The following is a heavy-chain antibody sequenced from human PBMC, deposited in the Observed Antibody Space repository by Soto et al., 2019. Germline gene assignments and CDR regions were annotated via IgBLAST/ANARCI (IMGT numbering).Heavy chain of an antibody. J-gene: IGHJ6*02. D-gene: IGHD2-2*02. CDR1: GYTFTSYG. CDR3: AREPIVVVPAATPLGYYYYYYGMDV. CDR2: MSPNGGAT. Sequence: GASVKVSCKASGYTFTSYGISWVRQAPGQGLEWMGWMSPNGGATGLAQKFQGRVTMTRDTSINTAYMELRSLRSDDTAVYYCAREPIVVVPAATPLGYYYYYYGMDVWGQGTTVTVSS. V-gene: IGHV1-8*02.